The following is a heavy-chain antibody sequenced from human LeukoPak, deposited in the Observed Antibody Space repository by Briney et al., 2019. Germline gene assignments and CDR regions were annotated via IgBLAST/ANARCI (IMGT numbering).Heavy chain of an antibody. CDR2: ISYDGSNK. Sequence: GGSLRLSCAAPGFTFSSYGMHWVRQAPGKGLEWVAVISYDGSNKYYADSVKGRFTISRDNSKNTLYLQMNSLRAEDTAVYYCAKESPRFDYWGQGTLVTVSS. CDR1: GFTFSSYG. CDR3: AKESPRFDY. V-gene: IGHV3-30*18. J-gene: IGHJ4*02.